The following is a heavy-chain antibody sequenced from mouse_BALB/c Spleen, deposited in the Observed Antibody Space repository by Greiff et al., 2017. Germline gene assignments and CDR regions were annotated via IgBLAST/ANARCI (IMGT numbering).Heavy chain of an antibody. Sequence: EVQRVESGGGLVKPGGSLKLSCAASGFTFSSYAMSWVRQTPEKRLEWVASISSGGSTYYPDSVKGRFTISRDNARNILYLQMSSLRSEDTAMYYCASFTTATGFAYWGQGTLVTVSA. D-gene: IGHD1-2*01. CDR2: ISSGGST. CDR3: ASFTTATGFAY. CDR1: GFTFSSYA. J-gene: IGHJ3*01. V-gene: IGHV5-6-5*01.